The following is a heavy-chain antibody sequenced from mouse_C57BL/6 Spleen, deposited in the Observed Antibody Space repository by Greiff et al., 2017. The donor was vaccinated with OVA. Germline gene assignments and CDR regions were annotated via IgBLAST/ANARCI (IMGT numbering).Heavy chain of an antibody. V-gene: IGHV1-53*01. Sequence: QVQLQQPGPELVKPGASVKLSCKASGYTFTSYWMHWVKQRPGQGLEWIGNINPSNGGTNYNEKFKSKSTLTVDKSSSTAYMQLSSLTSADSAVYYCARSDYYGSPYWYFDVGGTGTTVTVSS. CDR1: GYTFTSYW. D-gene: IGHD1-1*01. CDR3: ARSDYYGSPYWYFDV. J-gene: IGHJ1*03. CDR2: INPSNGGT.